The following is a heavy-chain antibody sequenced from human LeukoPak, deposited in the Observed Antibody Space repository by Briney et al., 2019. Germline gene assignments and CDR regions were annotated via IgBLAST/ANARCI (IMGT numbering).Heavy chain of an antibody. CDR2: IDNGGNT. Sequence: GGSLRLSCAASGFTVSSNYMSWVRQAPGTGLECVSVIDNGGNTYYADAVKGRFTISRDNSNNTLYLQMNSLRAEDTAVYYCAGDKTTSGYYEFDYWGQGTLVTVSS. CDR3: AGDKTTSGYYEFDY. J-gene: IGHJ4*02. V-gene: IGHV3-53*01. CDR1: GFTVSSNY. D-gene: IGHD3-22*01.